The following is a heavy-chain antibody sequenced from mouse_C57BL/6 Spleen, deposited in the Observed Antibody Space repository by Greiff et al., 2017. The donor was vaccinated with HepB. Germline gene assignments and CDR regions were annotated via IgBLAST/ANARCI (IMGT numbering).Heavy chain of an antibody. CDR2: IRSKSSNYAT. Sequence: GGGLVQPKGSLKLSCAASGFTFNTYAMHWVRQAPGKGLEWVARIRSKSSNYATYYADSVKDRFTISRDDSQSMLYLQMNNLKTEDTAMYYCVRATTVVATAHWYFDVWGTGTTVTVSS. J-gene: IGHJ1*03. CDR3: VRATTVVATAHWYFDV. CDR1: GFTFNTYA. V-gene: IGHV10-3*01. D-gene: IGHD1-1*01.